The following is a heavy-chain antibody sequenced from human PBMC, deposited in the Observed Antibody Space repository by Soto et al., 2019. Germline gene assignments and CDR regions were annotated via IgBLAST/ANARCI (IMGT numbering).Heavy chain of an antibody. CDR3: ARDGVGTTTYFGYFDY. J-gene: IGHJ4*02. V-gene: IGHV3-33*01. CDR1: GFTFSGYG. D-gene: IGHD1-26*01. CDR2: TRHDGSNT. Sequence: PGGSLRLSCAASGFTFSGYGMHWVRQAPGKGLEWVAVTRHDGSNTYYADSVRGRFTISRDNSNKMLYLQMNSLRAEDTAVYYCARDGVGTTTYFGYFDYWAQGTLVTVSS.